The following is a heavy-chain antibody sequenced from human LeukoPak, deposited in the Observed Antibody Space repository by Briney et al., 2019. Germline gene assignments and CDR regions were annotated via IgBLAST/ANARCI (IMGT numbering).Heavy chain of an antibody. J-gene: IGHJ3*01. CDR3: ARDRCHWGSCVWGSFDF. CDR1: GYTFMAYG. D-gene: IGHD7-27*01. V-gene: IGHV1-18*01. Sequence: ASVKLPCKASGYTFMAYGISWVRQAPGQGLEWMGWISAYNGNTNYAEMFQGRVTMTTDTSTATVNMELRSLRSDDTAVYYCARDRCHWGSCVWGSFDFWGQGTMVSVSS. CDR2: ISAYNGNT.